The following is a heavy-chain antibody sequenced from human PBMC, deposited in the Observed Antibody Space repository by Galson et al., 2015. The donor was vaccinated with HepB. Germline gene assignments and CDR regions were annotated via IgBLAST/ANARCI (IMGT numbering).Heavy chain of an antibody. Sequence: SLRLSCAASGFTFDDYAMHWVRQAPGKGLEWVSDISWNSGSIGYADSVKGRFTISRDNAKNSLYLQMNSLRAEDTALYYCAKESSPTAARGPGAFDIWGQGTMVTVSS. CDR1: GFTFDDYA. CDR3: AKESSPTAARGPGAFDI. J-gene: IGHJ3*02. V-gene: IGHV3-9*01. CDR2: ISWNSGSI. D-gene: IGHD6-13*01.